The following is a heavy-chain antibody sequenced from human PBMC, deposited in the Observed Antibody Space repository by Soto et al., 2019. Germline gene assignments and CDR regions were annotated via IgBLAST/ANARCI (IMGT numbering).Heavy chain of an antibody. Sequence: VQLVESGGGLVQPGGSLRLSCAASGFTFSSHWMSWVRQAPGKGLEWVANIRQDGGEKYFVDSVKGRFTISRDNAKNSLYLQMNTLRAEDTAVYYCARGVSWHWRLGPTPIDYFDYWGQGSLVTVSS. J-gene: IGHJ4*02. V-gene: IGHV3-7*01. CDR3: ARGVSWHWRLGPTPIDYFDY. CDR1: GFTFSSHW. CDR2: IRQDGGEK. D-gene: IGHD6-25*01.